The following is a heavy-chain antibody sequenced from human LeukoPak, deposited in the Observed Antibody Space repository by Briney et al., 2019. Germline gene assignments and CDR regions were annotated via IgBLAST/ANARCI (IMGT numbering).Heavy chain of an antibody. Sequence: PGGSLRLSCVGSGFTFTKCAISWVRQAPGKGLGWVAIITATGDTAYYADSVKGRFTMSRDNSRNTVYMQMDSLRAEDTALYYCAGDRNSDWYSPLDYWGQGTQVTVSP. D-gene: IGHD6-19*01. V-gene: IGHV3-23*01. CDR3: AGDRNSDWYSPLDY. J-gene: IGHJ4*02. CDR1: GFTFTKCA. CDR2: ITATGDTA.